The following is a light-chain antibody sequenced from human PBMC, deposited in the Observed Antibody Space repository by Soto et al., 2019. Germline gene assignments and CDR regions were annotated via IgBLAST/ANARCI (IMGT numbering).Light chain of an antibody. CDR2: GAS. Sequence: VFTQSPGTLSLSPGERATLSCRASQTVRNNDLAWYQQKPGQAPRLLIYGASSRATGIPDRFSGSGSGTDFTLTISRLEPEDFAVYYCQQYGSSLITFGQGTRLEIK. V-gene: IGKV3-20*01. J-gene: IGKJ5*01. CDR1: QTVRNND. CDR3: QQYGSSLIT.